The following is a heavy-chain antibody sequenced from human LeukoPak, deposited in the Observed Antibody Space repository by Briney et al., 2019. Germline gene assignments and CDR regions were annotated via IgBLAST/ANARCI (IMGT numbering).Heavy chain of an antibody. D-gene: IGHD3-22*01. CDR2: ISYDGSNK. CDR3: ARGPGSSGGAYVGDY. Sequence: GGSLRLSCAASGFTFSSYAMHWVRQAPGKGLEWVAVISYDGSNKYYADSVKGRFTISRDNSKNTLYLQMNSLRAEDTAVYYCARGPGSSGGAYVGDYWGHGTLVTVSS. V-gene: IGHV3-30-3*01. CDR1: GFTFSSYA. J-gene: IGHJ4*01.